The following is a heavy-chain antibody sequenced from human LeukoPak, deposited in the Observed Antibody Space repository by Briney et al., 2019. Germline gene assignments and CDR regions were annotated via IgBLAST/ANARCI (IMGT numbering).Heavy chain of an antibody. CDR1: GFTSSNYG. V-gene: IGHV3-30*18. CDR2: ISYDGSNK. J-gene: IGHJ4*02. CDR3: AKDLYAMVRGFLYTSDY. D-gene: IGHD3-10*01. Sequence: PGGSLRLSCAASGFTSSNYGIHWVRQAPGKGLEWVAAISYDGSNKYYVDSVKGRFTISRDNSKNTLYLQMNSLRAEDTAVYFCAKDLYAMVRGFLYTSDYWGQGTLVTVSS.